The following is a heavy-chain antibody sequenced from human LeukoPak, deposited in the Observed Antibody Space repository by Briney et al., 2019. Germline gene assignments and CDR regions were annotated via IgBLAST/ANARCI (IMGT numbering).Heavy chain of an antibody. CDR3: ARTVYYDFCSGHIREDV. D-gene: IGHD3-3*01. V-gene: IGHV4-4*07. Sequence: SETLSLTRTVSGGSISSYYWSWIRQPAGKGLEWLGRIYTSGSTNYNPSLKSRVTMSVDTSKNQFSLKLSSVTAADTAVYYCARTVYYDFCSGHIREDVWGKGTTVTVSS. CDR2: IYTSGST. CDR1: GGSISSYY. J-gene: IGHJ6*04.